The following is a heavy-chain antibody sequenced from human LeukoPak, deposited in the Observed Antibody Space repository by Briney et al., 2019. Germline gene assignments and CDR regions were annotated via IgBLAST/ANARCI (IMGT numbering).Heavy chain of an antibody. CDR1: GGSISSSSYY. Sequence: SETLSPTCTVSGGSISSSSYYWGWIRQPPGKGLEWIGSIYYSGSTYYNPSLKSRVTISVDTSKNQFSLKLSSVTAADTAVYYCASCDYGGNWDYWGQGTLVTVSS. CDR2: IYYSGST. D-gene: IGHD4-23*01. V-gene: IGHV4-39*01. CDR3: ASCDYGGNWDY. J-gene: IGHJ4*02.